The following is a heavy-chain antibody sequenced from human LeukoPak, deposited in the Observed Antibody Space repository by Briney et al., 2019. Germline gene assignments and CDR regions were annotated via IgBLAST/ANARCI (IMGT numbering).Heavy chain of an antibody. J-gene: IGHJ6*03. V-gene: IGHV3-30*01. CDR2: ISYDGSNK. Sequence: GGSLRLSCAASGFTFSSYAMHWVRQAPGKGLEWVAVISYDGSNKYYADSVKGRFTISRDNSKNTLYLQMNSLRAEDTAVYYCASGFGENYYYMDVWGQGTTVTVSS. D-gene: IGHD3-10*01. CDR3: ASGFGENYYYMDV. CDR1: GFTFSSYA.